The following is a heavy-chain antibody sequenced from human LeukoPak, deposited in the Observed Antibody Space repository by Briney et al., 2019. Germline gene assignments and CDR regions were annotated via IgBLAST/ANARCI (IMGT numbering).Heavy chain of an antibody. J-gene: IGHJ4*02. D-gene: IGHD4-11*01. CDR1: GGSISSSSYY. V-gene: IGHV4-39*07. Sequence: SETLSLTCTVSGGSISSSSYYWGWIRQPPGKGLEWIGSIYYSGSTYYNPSLKSRVTMSVDTSKNQFSLKLSSVTAADTAVYYCARDYSNYVGSPTFDYWGQGTLVTVSS. CDR3: ARDYSNYVGSPTFDY. CDR2: IYYSGST.